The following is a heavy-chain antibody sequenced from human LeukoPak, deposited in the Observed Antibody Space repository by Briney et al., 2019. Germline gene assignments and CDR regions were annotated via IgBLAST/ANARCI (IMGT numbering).Heavy chain of an antibody. CDR1: GFTFSSYW. J-gene: IGHJ6*03. CDR3: AREGAGAYDYYMDV. CDR2: INSDGSSK. Sequence: GGSLRLSCAASGFTFSSYWMHWVRQAPGKGLVWVSRINSDGSSKTYADSVKGRFTIPRDNAKNTLYLQMNSLRAEDTAVYYCAREGAGAYDYYMDVWGKGTTVTVSS. V-gene: IGHV3-74*03. D-gene: IGHD1-26*01.